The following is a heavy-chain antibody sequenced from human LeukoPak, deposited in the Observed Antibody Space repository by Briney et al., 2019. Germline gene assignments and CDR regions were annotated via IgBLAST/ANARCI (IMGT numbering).Heavy chain of an antibody. CDR1: GGSFSGYY. CDR2: INHSGST. CDR3: ARVSPYYGSGSYYTYAFDI. Sequence: SETLSLTCAVYGGSFSGYYWSWIRQPPGKGLEWIGEINHSGSTNYNPSLKSRVTISVDTSKNQFSLKLSSVTAADTAVYYCARVSPYYGSGSYYTYAFDIWGQGTMVTVSS. V-gene: IGHV4-34*01. J-gene: IGHJ3*02. D-gene: IGHD3-10*01.